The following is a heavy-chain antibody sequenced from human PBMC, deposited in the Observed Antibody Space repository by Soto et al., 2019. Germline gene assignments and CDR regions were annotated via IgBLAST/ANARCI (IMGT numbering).Heavy chain of an antibody. Sequence: SETLSLTCTVSGGTISSGGYYWSWIRQHPGKGLEWIGYIYYSGSTYYNPSLKSRVTISVDTSKNQFSLKLSSVTAADTAVYYCARETYYYDSSGYYAPDAFDIWGQGTMVTVSS. J-gene: IGHJ3*02. CDR3: ARETYYYDSSGYYAPDAFDI. CDR2: IYYSGST. D-gene: IGHD3-22*01. V-gene: IGHV4-31*03. CDR1: GGTISSGGYY.